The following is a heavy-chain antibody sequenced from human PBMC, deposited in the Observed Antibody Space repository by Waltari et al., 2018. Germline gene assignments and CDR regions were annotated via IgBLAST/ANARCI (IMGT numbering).Heavy chain of an antibody. CDR1: GFTFSSYS. CDR3: AKSSYRYDDY. D-gene: IGHD3-16*02. CDR2: ISGSGGST. J-gene: IGHJ4*02. Sequence: EVQLLESGGGLVQPGGSLILSCAASGFTFSSYSMSWVRKAPWKGLELGSGISGSGGSTYDAESVKGRFTISRDNAKNKLYLQMNSLRAEDTAVYYCAKSSYRYDDYWGQGTLVTVSS. V-gene: IGHV3-23*01.